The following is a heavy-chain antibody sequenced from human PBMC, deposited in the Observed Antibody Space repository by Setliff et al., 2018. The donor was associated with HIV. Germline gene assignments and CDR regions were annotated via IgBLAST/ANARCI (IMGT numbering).Heavy chain of an antibody. CDR2: ISTYKGNT. D-gene: IGHD4-17*01. V-gene: IGHV1-18*04. CDR1: GYTFTSYG. CDR3: ARDNYDDYSRVQMDV. Sequence: GASVKVSCKASGYTFTSYGISWVRRAPGQGLEWMGWISTYKGNTKYEQKFQGRVTMTTDTSTSTAYMELRSLRSDDTAIYYCARDNYDDYSRVQMDVWGKGTTVTVSS. J-gene: IGHJ6*04.